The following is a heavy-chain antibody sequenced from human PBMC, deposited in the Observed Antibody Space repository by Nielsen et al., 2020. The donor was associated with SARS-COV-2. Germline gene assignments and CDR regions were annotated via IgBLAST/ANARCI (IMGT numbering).Heavy chain of an antibody. CDR1: GGSFSSNSYY. CDR2: IYYSGTT. J-gene: IGHJ3*02. CDR3: ARSGPRRNNAFDI. V-gene: IGHV4-39*01. D-gene: IGHD1-26*01. Sequence: SETLSLTCTVSGGSFSSNSYYWGWIRQPPGKGLEWIASIYYSGTTYYNPSLKSRVAISIDTSKNQFSLKVTSVTAADTAVYYCARSGPRRNNAFDIWGRGPMVTVSS.